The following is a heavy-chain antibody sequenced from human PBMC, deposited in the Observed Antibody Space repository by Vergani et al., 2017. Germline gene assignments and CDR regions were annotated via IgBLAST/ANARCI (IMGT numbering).Heavy chain of an antibody. Sequence: QVQLQESGPGLVKPSETLSLTCTVSGGSISSYYWSWIRQPPGKGLEWIGYIYYSGSTNYNPSLKSRVTISVDTSKNQFSLKLSSMTAADTAVYYCARDAHDSSGYYFNDAFDIWGQGTMVTVSS. CDR2: IYYSGST. J-gene: IGHJ3*02. CDR3: ARDAHDSSGYYFNDAFDI. CDR1: GGSISSYY. V-gene: IGHV4-59*01. D-gene: IGHD3-22*01.